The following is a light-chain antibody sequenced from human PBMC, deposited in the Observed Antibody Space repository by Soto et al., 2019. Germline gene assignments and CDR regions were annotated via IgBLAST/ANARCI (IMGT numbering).Light chain of an antibody. J-gene: IGKJ5*01. CDR1: QSIRSER. CDR3: PQRRRWPLT. V-gene: IGKV3D-20*02. CDR2: DAS. Sequence: EMGLTPSPDTLSLSPGERATLSCRASQSIRSERLAWYQQKPGQAPRLVIFDASNRASGMPERFSGSGSGTDFTLTIARLEPEDFAIYYCPQRRRWPLTCGQGTRLEIK.